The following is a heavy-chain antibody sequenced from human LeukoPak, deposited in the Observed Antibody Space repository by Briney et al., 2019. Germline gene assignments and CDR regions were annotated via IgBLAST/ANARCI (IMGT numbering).Heavy chain of an antibody. Sequence: SSETLSLTCAVYGGSFSGYYWSWIRQPPGKGLEWIGEINHSGSTNYNPSLKSRVTISVDTSKNQFSLKLSSVTAADTAVYYCARGPGYSSSDGAFDIWGQGTMVTVSS. D-gene: IGHD6-13*01. CDR2: INHSGST. CDR3: ARGPGYSSSDGAFDI. V-gene: IGHV4-34*01. CDR1: GGSFSGYY. J-gene: IGHJ3*02.